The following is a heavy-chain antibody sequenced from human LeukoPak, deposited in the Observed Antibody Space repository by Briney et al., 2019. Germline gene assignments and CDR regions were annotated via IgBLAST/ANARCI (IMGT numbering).Heavy chain of an antibody. CDR1: GGSISSSSYY. J-gene: IGHJ4*02. V-gene: IGHV4-39*01. CDR2: IYYSGST. Sequence: PSETLSLTCTVSGGSISSSSYYWGWIRQPPGKGLEWIGSIYYSGSTYYNPSLKSRVTISVDTSKNQFSLKLSSVTAADTAVYYCARGNITIFGVVTNWGQGTLVTVSS. D-gene: IGHD3-3*01. CDR3: ARGNITIFGVVTN.